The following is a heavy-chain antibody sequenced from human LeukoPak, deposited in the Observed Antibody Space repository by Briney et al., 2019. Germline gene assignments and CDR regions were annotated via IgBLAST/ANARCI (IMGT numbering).Heavy chain of an antibody. CDR3: TREGITAAADY. CDR2: INSDGSDT. J-gene: IGHJ4*02. D-gene: IGHD6-13*01. Sequence: GGSLRLSCAASGFTFSHFWIHWVRQVPGKGLVWVSRINSDGSDTIYADSVKGRFTISRDNAKNSLYLQLNSLRAEDTAVYYCTREGITAAADYWGQGTLVTVSS. V-gene: IGHV3-74*01. CDR1: GFTFSHFW.